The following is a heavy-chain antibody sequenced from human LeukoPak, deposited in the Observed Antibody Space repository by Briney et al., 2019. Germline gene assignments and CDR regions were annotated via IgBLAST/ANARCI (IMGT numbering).Heavy chain of an antibody. V-gene: IGHV4-39*01. J-gene: IGHJ4*02. CDR2: IYYSGST. Sequence: PSETLSLTCTVSGGSISSYYWGWIRQPPGKGLEWIGSIYYSGSTYYNPSLKSRVTISVDTSKNQFSLKLSSVTAADTAVYYCARRRGYGDYVIDYWGQGTLVTVSS. CDR1: GGSISSYY. D-gene: IGHD4-17*01. CDR3: ARRRGYGDYVIDY.